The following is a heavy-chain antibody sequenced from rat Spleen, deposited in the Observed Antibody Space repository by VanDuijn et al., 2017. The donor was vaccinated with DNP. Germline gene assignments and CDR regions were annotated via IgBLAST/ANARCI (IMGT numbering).Heavy chain of an antibody. Sequence: QVQLKESGPGLVQPSQTLSLVCTVSGFSLANYHVHWIRQSSGKGLEWMGVIWADGNTRFNSGFESRLGIGRDTSKGQVIFKMTSLQAEDTSTYYCAREREEIHTTGVTDWYFDFWGPGTMVTVSS. CDR3: AREREEIHTTGVTDWYFDF. D-gene: IGHD1-9*01. CDR2: IWADGNT. V-gene: IGHV2-32*01. CDR1: GFSLANYH. J-gene: IGHJ1*01.